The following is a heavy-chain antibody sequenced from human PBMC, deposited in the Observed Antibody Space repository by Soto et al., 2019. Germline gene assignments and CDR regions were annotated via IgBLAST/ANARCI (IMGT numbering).Heavy chain of an antibody. V-gene: IGHV4-59*01. J-gene: IGHJ5*02. Sequence: PSETLSLTCAVSGASITYYYWNWIRQPPGRGLEWIVSFSSTGSTVYNPSLRSRVTISLDTSKNQFSLTLNSVTAADTAVYCCARLGAYYQSLDPWGPGTLVTVSS. D-gene: IGHD2-21*01. CDR1: GASITYYY. CDR2: FSSTGST. CDR3: ARLGAYYQSLDP.